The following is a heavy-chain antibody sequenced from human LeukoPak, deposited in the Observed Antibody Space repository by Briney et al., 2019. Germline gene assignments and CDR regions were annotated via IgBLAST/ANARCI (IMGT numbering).Heavy chain of an antibody. J-gene: IGHJ4*02. CDR1: GYSISSGYY. V-gene: IGHV4-38-2*02. Sequence: PAETLSLTCDVSGYSISSGYYWVWIRQPPGKGLEWIGNLYPSGITYYNPSLKSRVTISADASKNQFSLNLSSVTAADTAVYYCARDTAAAGNFDYWGQGTLVTVSS. D-gene: IGHD6-13*01. CDR3: ARDTAAAGNFDY. CDR2: LYPSGIT.